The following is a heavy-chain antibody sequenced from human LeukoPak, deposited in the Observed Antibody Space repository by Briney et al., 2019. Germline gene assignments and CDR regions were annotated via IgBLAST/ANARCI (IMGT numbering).Heavy chain of an antibody. CDR1: GFTFSSYW. V-gene: IGHV3-74*01. Sequence: GGSLRLSCAASGFTFSSYWMHWVRQAPGKGLVWVSRINSDGSSTSYADSVKGRFTISRDNAKNTLYLQMNSLRAEDTAVYYSARVDSSSWSPFDYWGQGTLVTVSP. D-gene: IGHD6-13*01. J-gene: IGHJ4*02. CDR2: INSDGSST. CDR3: ARVDSSSWSPFDY.